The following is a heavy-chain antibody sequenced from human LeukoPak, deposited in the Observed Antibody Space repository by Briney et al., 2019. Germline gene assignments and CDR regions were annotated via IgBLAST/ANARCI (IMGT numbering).Heavy chain of an antibody. Sequence: SETLSLTCAVSGGSISSNSYYWGWIRQPPGKGLEWIGSIYYSGSTYYNPSLKSRVTISVDTSKNQFSLKLSSVTAADTAVYYCAIFEMGYYFDYWGQGTLVTVSS. CDR2: IYYSGST. D-gene: IGHD2-8*01. CDR3: AIFEMGYYFDY. V-gene: IGHV4-39*07. CDR1: GGSISSNSYY. J-gene: IGHJ4*02.